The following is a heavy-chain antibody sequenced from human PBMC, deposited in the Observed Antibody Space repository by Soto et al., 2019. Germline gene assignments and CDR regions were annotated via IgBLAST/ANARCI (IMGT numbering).Heavy chain of an antibody. D-gene: IGHD2-15*01. Sequence: SVKVSCKASGGTFSSYAISWVRQAPGQGLEWMGGIIPIFGTANYAQKFQGRVTITADESTSTAYMELSSLRSEDTAVYYCARGLCYGGSCYDNYYGMDVWGQGTTVPVSS. V-gene: IGHV1-69*13. CDR2: IIPIFGTA. CDR3: ARGLCYGGSCYDNYYGMDV. CDR1: GGTFSSYA. J-gene: IGHJ6*02.